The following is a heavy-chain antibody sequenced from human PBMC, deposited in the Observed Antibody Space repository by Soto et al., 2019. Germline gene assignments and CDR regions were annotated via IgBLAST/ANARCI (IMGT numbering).Heavy chain of an antibody. CDR1: GFTFSTHA. CDR3: AKDPPWTVGPLAMDV. D-gene: IGHD2-2*01. V-gene: IGHV3-23*01. Sequence: EVQLLESGGGLVHPGGSLRLSCAASGFTFSTHAMSWVRQAPGKGLEWVSTFSGSGGNIYYAESVKGRLTISRDDSKNTLYLQMNSLRVEDTAVYYCAKDPPWTVGPLAMDVWGQGTTVTVSS. CDR2: FSGSGGNI. J-gene: IGHJ6*02.